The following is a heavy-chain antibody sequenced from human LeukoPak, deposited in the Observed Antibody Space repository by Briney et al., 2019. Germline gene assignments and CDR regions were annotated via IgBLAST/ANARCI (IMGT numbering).Heavy chain of an antibody. V-gene: IGHV1-18*01. Sequence: ASVKVSCKASGYTFITYGINWVRQAPGQGLEWMGWISAYNGDTKHALSLQGRLTMTTDTSTRTAYMELGSLGSDDTAVYYCAREGGFGYDFTGFDYWGQGTLVTVSS. CDR2: ISAYNGDT. J-gene: IGHJ4*02. CDR1: GYTFITYG. D-gene: IGHD5-12*01. CDR3: AREGGFGYDFTGFDY.